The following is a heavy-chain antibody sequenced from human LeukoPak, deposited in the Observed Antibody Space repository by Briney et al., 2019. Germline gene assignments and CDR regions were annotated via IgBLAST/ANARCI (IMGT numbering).Heavy chain of an antibody. CDR3: ARETRRGSSWYGYDY. Sequence: SETLSLTCTVSGGSIRSYYWSWIRQPAGKGLEWIGRIYTSGSTNYNPSLKSRVTMSVDTSKNQFSLKLSSVTAADTAVYYCARETRRGSSWYGYDYWGQGTLVTVSS. CDR1: GGSIRSYY. V-gene: IGHV4-4*07. CDR2: IYTSGST. J-gene: IGHJ4*02. D-gene: IGHD6-13*01.